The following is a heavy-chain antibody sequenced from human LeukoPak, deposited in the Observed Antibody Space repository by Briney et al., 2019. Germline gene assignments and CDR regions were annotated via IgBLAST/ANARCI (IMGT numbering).Heavy chain of an antibody. J-gene: IGHJ5*02. V-gene: IGHV3-23*01. CDR1: GFTFSSYA. Sequence: GGSLRLSCAASGFTFSSYAMSWVRQAPGKGLEWVSAISGGGSTYYADSVKGRFTISRDNSKNTLYLQMNSLRAEDTAVYYCAKDLYIVGATNWFDPWGQGTLVTVSS. CDR2: ISGGGST. CDR3: AKDLYIVGATNWFDP. D-gene: IGHD1-26*01.